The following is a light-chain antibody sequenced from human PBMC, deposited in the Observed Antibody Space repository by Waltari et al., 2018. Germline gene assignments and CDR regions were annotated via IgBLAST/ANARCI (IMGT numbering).Light chain of an antibody. Sequence: QSVLTQPPSVSGAPGQRVTISCTGSTSNIGADYGVHWYQQVPGPAPQFLIHRTTIRPSGGPDRFAGSRSGTSASVAITGLQAEDGADYYCQSYDSSLSGSVFGGGTKLTVL. CDR2: RTT. J-gene: IGLJ3*02. CDR1: TSNIGADYG. CDR3: QSYDSSLSGSV. V-gene: IGLV1-40*01.